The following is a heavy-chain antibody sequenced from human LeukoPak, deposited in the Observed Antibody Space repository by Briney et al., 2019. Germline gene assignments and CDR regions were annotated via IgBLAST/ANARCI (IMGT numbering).Heavy chain of an antibody. Sequence: GGSLRLSCAASGFTFSDYYMSWIRQAPGKGLEWVPYISSSSSYTNYADSVKGRFTISRDNAKNSLYLQMNSLRAEDTAVYYCARMRSYYGSGSYSTFDYWGQGTLVTVSS. CDR3: ARMRSYYGSGSYSTFDY. CDR1: GFTFSDYY. CDR2: ISSSSSYT. D-gene: IGHD3-10*01. V-gene: IGHV3-11*06. J-gene: IGHJ4*02.